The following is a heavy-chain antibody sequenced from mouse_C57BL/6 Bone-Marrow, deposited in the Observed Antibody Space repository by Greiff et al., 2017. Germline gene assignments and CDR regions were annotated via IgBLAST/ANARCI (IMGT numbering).Heavy chain of an antibody. D-gene: IGHD1-1*01. V-gene: IGHV1-81*01. CDR3: ARERTVPSYFDY. Sequence: QVHVKQSGAELARPGASVKLSCKASGYTFTSYGISWVKQRTGQGLEWIGEIYPRSGNTYYNEQIKGKATLTADKSSSTAYMELRSLTSEDSAVYFCARERTVPSYFDYWGQGTTLTVSS. J-gene: IGHJ2*01. CDR2: IYPRSGNT. CDR1: GYTFTSYG.